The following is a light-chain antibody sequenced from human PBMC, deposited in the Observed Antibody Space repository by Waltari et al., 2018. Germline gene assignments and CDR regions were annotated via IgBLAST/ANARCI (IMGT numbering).Light chain of an antibody. V-gene: IGKV1-39*01. CDR1: QTISSS. J-gene: IGKJ1*01. CDR3: QQSYTTPPT. CDR2: AAS. Sequence: DIQMTQSPSSLSASVRARVTITCRASQTISSSLNWYQHTPGKAPKLLIYAASSLQSGVPSRFSGSGSGTDFTLTISSLQPEDFATYYCQQSYTTPPTFGQGTKVEIK.